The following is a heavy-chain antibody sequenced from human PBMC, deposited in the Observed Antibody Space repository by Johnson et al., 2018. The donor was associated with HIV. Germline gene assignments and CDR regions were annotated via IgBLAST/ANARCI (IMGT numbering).Heavy chain of an antibody. J-gene: IGHJ3*02. CDR2: LFSGGST. D-gene: IGHD5-24*01. CDR1: GFTVSSYY. CDR3: ARACRDGYTCDAFDI. Sequence: EVQLVESGGGLVQPGGSLRLSCAASGFTVSSYYMSWVRQAPGKGLEWVSVLFSGGSTYYADPVKGRFTISRDNSKNTLYLQMNSLRAEDTAVYYCARACRDGYTCDAFDIWGQGTMVTVSS. V-gene: IGHV3-66*01.